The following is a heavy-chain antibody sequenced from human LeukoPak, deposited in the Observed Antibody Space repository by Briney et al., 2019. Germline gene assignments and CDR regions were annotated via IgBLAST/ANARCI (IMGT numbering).Heavy chain of an antibody. CDR2: MNPNSGNT. CDR3: ARSAPYCSGGSCYRRWFDP. V-gene: IGHV1-8*01. J-gene: IGHJ5*02. D-gene: IGHD2-15*01. Sequence: ASVKVSCKASGYTFTNYDINWVRQATGQGLEWMGWMNPNSGNTGYAQKFQGRVTMTRNTSISTAYVELSSLRSENTAVHYGARSAPYCSGGSCYRRWFDPWGQGTLVTVSS. CDR1: GYTFTNYD.